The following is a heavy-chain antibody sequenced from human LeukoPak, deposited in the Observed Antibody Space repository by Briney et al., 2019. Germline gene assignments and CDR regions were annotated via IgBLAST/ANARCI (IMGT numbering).Heavy chain of an antibody. CDR3: ARDGPIAVAGTHDY. D-gene: IGHD6-19*01. CDR2: ISSSSSYI. V-gene: IGHV3-21*01. Sequence: PGGSLRLSCAASGFTFSSYSMNWVRQALGKGLEWVSSISSSSSYIYYADSVKGRFTISRDNAKNSLYLQMNSLRAEDTAVYYCARDGPIAVAGTHDYWGQGTLVTVSS. CDR1: GFTFSSYS. J-gene: IGHJ4*02.